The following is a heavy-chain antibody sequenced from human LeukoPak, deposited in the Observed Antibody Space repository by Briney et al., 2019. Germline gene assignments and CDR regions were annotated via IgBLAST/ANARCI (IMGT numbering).Heavy chain of an antibody. J-gene: IGHJ4*02. Sequence: GGSLRLSCGASGFTFTNAWMDWVRQAPGKGLEWVGRIKSIPSGGTTDYAAPVKGRFIISRDDSKNTLYLQMNSLKTEDTAVYYCITVYYSVTYWGRGTLVTVSS. CDR3: ITVYYSVTY. V-gene: IGHV3-15*01. D-gene: IGHD1-26*01. CDR2: IKSIPSGGTT. CDR1: GFTFTNAW.